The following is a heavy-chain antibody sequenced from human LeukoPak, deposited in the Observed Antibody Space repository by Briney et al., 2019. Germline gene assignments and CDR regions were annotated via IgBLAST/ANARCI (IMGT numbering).Heavy chain of an antibody. CDR3: SRENGAFSPFGY. Sequence: PSETLSLTCGASVGSISNTKWWSWVAQPPGQGLGWIADISLTQLTHYNPSLESRFTVSIDKSKNQLSLNLTSVTAADTAVYYCSRENGAFSPFGYWGQGTLVTVLS. D-gene: IGHD2-8*01. V-gene: IGHV4/OR15-8*02. CDR2: ISLTQLT. J-gene: IGHJ4*02. CDR1: VGSISNTKW.